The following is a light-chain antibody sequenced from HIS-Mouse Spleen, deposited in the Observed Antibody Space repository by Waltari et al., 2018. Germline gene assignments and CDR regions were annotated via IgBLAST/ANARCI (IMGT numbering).Light chain of an antibody. V-gene: IGLV2-14*03. Sequence: SRDVGVYNYVSWYQQHPGKAPKLMIYDVSNRPSGVSNRFSGSKSGNTASLTISGLQAEDEADYYCSSYTSSSTVFGGGTKLTVL. CDR2: DVS. CDR1: SRDVGVYNY. J-gene: IGLJ3*02. CDR3: SSYTSSSTV.